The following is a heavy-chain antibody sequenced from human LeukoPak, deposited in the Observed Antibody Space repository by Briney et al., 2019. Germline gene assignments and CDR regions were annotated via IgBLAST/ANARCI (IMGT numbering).Heavy chain of an antibody. CDR3: ARGYQHTGAFDI. D-gene: IGHD2-2*01. CDR1: GGSFSGYY. J-gene: IGHJ3*02. V-gene: IGHV4-34*01. CDR2: INHSGST. Sequence: SETLSLTCAVYGGSFSGYYWSWIRQPPGKGLGWIGEINHSGSTNYNPSLKSRVTISVDTSKNQFSLKLSSVTAADTAVYYCARGYQHTGAFDIWGQGTMVTVSS.